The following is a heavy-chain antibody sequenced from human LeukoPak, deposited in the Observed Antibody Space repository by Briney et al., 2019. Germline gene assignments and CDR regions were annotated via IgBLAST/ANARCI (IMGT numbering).Heavy chain of an antibody. CDR2: ISSSAGTI. D-gene: IGHD1-26*01. CDR1: GFSISSYE. CDR3: ARQKNIVGATYLDF. V-gene: IGHV3-48*03. Sequence: GSLRLSCAASGFSISSYEMNWVRQAPGKGLEWVSYISSSAGTIYYADSVMGRFTISRDTAKNSLYLQMNTLSAEDTAVYYCARQKNIVGATYLDFWGQGTLVTVSS. J-gene: IGHJ4*02.